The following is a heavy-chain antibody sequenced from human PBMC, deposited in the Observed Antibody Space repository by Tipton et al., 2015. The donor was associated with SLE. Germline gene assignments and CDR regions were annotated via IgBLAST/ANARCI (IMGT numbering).Heavy chain of an antibody. D-gene: IGHD5-18*01. J-gene: IGHJ4*02. CDR1: GYTFTTYG. Sequence: QSGPEVKKPGASVRVSCKASGYTFTTYGISWVRQAPGQGLEWMAYISTYNGNTNYAQELQDRVTMTSDSSTTTASMELTSPRADYTAVYCCAGGREDTAVGVFVFGGQGTLVT. V-gene: IGHV1-18*01. CDR2: ISTYNGNT. CDR3: AGGREDTAVGVFVF.